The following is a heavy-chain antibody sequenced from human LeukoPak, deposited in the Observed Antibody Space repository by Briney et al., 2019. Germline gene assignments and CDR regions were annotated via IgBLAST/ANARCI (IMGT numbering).Heavy chain of an antibody. CDR1: GGSFSGYY. D-gene: IGHD3-10*01. CDR2: INHSGST. Sequence: SETLSLTCAVYGGSFSGYYWSWIRQPPGKGLEWIGEINHSGSTNYNPSLKSRVSISVDTSKNQCSLKLSSVTAADTAVYYCARVALTMVRATDYWGQGTLVTVSS. V-gene: IGHV4-34*01. J-gene: IGHJ4*02. CDR3: ARVALTMVRATDY.